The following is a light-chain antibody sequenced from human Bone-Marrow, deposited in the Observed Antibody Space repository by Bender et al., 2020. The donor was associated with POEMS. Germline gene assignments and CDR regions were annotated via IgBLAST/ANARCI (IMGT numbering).Light chain of an antibody. Sequence: QSALTQPASVSGSPGQSITISCSGTSSDVGGYDYVSWYQQHPGKAPKLIIYDVSHRPSGVSNRFSGSKSGKTASLTISGLQAEDEADYYCCSYAGTTTYVVFGGGTKLTVL. V-gene: IGLV2-14*01. CDR3: CSYAGTTTYVV. CDR1: SSDVGGYDY. J-gene: IGLJ2*01. CDR2: DVS.